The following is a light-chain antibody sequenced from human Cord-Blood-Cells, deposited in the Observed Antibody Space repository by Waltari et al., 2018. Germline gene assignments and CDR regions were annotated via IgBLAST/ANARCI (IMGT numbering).Light chain of an antibody. CDR3: QQYGSSWT. J-gene: IGKJ1*01. CDR2: GAF. V-gene: IGKV3-20*01. Sequence: EIVLTQSPGTLSLSPGERATLSCRASQSVSSSYLAWYQRKPGQAPRLLLYGAFSRATCIPDRFSGSGSVTCFTFTISGLGPDDVAVYYCQQYGSSWTFGQGTKGEI. CDR1: QSVSSSY.